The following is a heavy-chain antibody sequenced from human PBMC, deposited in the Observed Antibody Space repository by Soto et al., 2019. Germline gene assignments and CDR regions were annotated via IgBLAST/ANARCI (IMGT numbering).Heavy chain of an antibody. CDR3: ATQQRELGPKQYYYYYGMDV. J-gene: IGHJ6*02. CDR2: IIPIFGTA. CDR1: GGTFSSYA. V-gene: IGHV1-69*13. Sequence: ASVKVSCKASGGTFSSYAISWVRQAPGQGLEWMGGIIPIFGTANYAQKFQGRVTITADESTSTAYMELSSLRSEDTAVYYCATQQRELGPKQYYYYYGMDVWGQGTTVTVSS. D-gene: IGHD6-13*01.